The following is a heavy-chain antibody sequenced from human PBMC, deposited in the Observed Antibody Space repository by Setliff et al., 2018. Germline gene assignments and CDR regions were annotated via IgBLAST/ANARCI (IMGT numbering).Heavy chain of an antibody. CDR3: TRDQDYYGMDV. CDR2: IRTKAHGGTT. CDR1: GFIFGDCA. J-gene: IGHJ6*02. V-gene: IGHV3-49*04. Sequence: GGSLRLSCTVSGFIFGDCALTWVRQAPGRGLEWVGFIRTKAHGGTTEYAASVKGRISISRDDSKSIAYLQLDSLKTDDTAVYYCTRDQDYYGMDVWGQGTTVTVSS.